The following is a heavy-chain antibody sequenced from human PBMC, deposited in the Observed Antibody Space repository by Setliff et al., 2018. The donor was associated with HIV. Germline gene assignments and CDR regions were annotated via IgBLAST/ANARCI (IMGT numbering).Heavy chain of an antibody. Sequence: SETLSLTCPVSGGSISSGSYYWSWIRQPAGKGLEWIGEINHSGSTNYTPSLKSLVTISVDTSKNQFSLRLSSVIAADTAVYYCARGPAGSCIGWYVGYWGQGTQVNVSS. J-gene: IGHJ4*02. CDR3: ARGPAGSCIGWYVGY. D-gene: IGHD6-19*01. CDR2: INHSGST. V-gene: IGHV4-61*10. CDR1: GGSISSGSYY.